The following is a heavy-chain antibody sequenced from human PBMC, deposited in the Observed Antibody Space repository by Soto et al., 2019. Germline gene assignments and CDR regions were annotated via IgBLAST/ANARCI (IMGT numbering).Heavy chain of an antibody. CDR1: GFTFSSYA. Sequence: SLRLSCAASGFTFSSYAISWVRQAPGRGLEWVSAISGSGGSTYYADSVKGRFTISRDNSKNTLYLQMSSLRAEDTAVYYCAKDSRLRVRIRDNWFDPWGQGTLVTVSS. V-gene: IGHV3-23*01. CDR2: ISGSGGST. J-gene: IGHJ5*02. CDR3: AKDSRLRVRIRDNWFDP. D-gene: IGHD2-15*01.